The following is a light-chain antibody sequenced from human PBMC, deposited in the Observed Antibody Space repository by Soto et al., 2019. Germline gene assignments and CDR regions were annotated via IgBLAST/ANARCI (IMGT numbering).Light chain of an antibody. J-gene: IGKJ4*01. Sequence: EIVMTQSPATLSVSPGERATLSCRASQSVSSNLAWYQQKPGQAPRILIYGASTRATGIPARFSGSGSGTAFTLTISSLQSEDFAVYYWQQYNNWPLTFGGGTKVEIK. CDR1: QSVSSN. CDR2: GAS. CDR3: QQYNNWPLT. V-gene: IGKV3-15*01.